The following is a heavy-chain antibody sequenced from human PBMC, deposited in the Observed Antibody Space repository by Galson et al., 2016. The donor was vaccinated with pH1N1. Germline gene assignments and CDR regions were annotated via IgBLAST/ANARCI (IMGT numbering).Heavy chain of an antibody. V-gene: IGHV4-59*01. J-gene: IGHJ4*02. CDR3: ARETDTALVTAFDY. D-gene: IGHD5-18*01. CDR1: GGSMTNYY. CDR2: VYYSGDT. Sequence: ETLSLTCTVSGGSMTNYYYNWIRQPPGKGLEWIGCVYYSGDTTFNPSLESRVTMSVDTSKNQFSLRLSSVTAADTAVYFCARETDTALVTAFDYWGQGMLVTVSS.